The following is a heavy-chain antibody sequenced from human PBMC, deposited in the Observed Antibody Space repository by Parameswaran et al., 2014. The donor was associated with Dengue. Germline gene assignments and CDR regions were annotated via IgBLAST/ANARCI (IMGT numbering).Heavy chain of an antibody. CDR3: ARDVGSKAYFDY. J-gene: IGHJ4*02. V-gene: IGHV1-69*06. Sequence: WVRQAPGQGLEWIGGITPIFDTRYFAENFRGRVTITADKSTSTAYMELSDLRSEDTAVYFCARDVGSKAYFDYWGQGTLVTVSS. D-gene: IGHD6-25*01. CDR2: ITPIFDTR.